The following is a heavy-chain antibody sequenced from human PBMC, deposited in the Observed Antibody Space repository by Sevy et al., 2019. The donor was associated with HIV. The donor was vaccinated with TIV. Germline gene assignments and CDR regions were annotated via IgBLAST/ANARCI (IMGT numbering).Heavy chain of an antibody. CDR2: IIPIFGTA. D-gene: IGHD2-2*01. J-gene: IGHJ6*02. V-gene: IGHV1-69*13. Sequence: ASVKVSCKASGGTFSSYAISWVRQAPGQGLEWMGGIIPIFGTANYAQKFQGRVTITADESTSTAYIELSSLRSEDMAMYYCARDEDIVVVPAAMWGYYYYGMDVWGQGTTVTVSS. CDR3: ARDEDIVVVPAAMWGYYYYGMDV. CDR1: GGTFSSYA.